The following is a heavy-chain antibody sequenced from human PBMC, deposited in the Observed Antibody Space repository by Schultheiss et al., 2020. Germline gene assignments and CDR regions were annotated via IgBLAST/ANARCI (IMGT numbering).Heavy chain of an antibody. V-gene: IGHV4-39*07. CDR3: ARGSDNWFDP. Sequence: SETLALTCTVSGGSISSGGYYWSWIRQPPGKGLEWIGEINHSGSTNYNPSLKSRVTISVDTSKNQFSLKLSSVTAADTAVYYCARGSDNWFDPWGQGTLVTVSS. J-gene: IGHJ5*02. CDR2: INHSGST. CDR1: GGSISSGGYY.